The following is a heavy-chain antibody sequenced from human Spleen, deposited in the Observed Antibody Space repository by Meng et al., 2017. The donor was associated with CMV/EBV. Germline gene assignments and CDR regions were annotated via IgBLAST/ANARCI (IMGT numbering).Heavy chain of an antibody. CDR1: FSSFG. Sequence: FSSFGMTWVRQGPGRGPEWISAIGGGGDTKYYADSEKGRFSVSRDNSNNVLHLQLSRLRAEDTAIDYCANSYREKLSGVGPGTASIHWGRGTLVTV. CDR2: IGGGGDTK. CDR3: ANSYREKLSGVGPGTASIH. J-gene: IGHJ4*01. D-gene: IGHD3-3*01. V-gene: IGHV3-23*01.